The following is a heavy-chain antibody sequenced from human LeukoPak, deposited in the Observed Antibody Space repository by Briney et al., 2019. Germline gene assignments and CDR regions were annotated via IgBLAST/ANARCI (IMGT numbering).Heavy chain of an antibody. J-gene: IGHJ4*02. V-gene: IGHV4-59*01. Sequence: SETLSLTCTVSGGSISSYYWSWIRQPPGKGLEWIGYIYYSGSTNYNPSLKSRVTISVDTSKNQLSLKLSSVTAADTAVYYCARSPKVCSSTSCQRAYFDYWGQGTLVTVSS. CDR2: IYYSGST. CDR1: GGSISSYY. D-gene: IGHD2-2*01. CDR3: ARSPKVCSSTSCQRAYFDY.